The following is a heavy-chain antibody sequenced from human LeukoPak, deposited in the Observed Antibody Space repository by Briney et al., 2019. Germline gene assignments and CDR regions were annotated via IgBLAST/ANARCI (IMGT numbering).Heavy chain of an antibody. CDR2: IIPIFGTA. J-gene: IGHJ3*02. CDR3: ARDRGTTFDASDI. V-gene: IGHV1-69*05. D-gene: IGHD1-14*01. CDR1: GGTFSSYA. Sequence: ASVKVSCKASGGTFSSYAISWVRQAPGQGLEWMGGIIPIFGTANYAQKLQGRVTITTDESTSTAYMELSSLRSEDTAVYYCARDRGTTFDASDIWGQGTMVTVSS.